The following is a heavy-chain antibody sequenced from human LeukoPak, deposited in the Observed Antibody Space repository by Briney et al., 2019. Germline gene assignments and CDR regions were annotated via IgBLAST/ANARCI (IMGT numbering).Heavy chain of an antibody. CDR3: ARQVYSSSWSYYFEY. CDR2: ISAYNGNT. V-gene: IGHV1-18*01. J-gene: IGHJ4*02. D-gene: IGHD6-13*01. CDR1: GYIFTSYG. Sequence: ASVKVSCKASGYIFTSYGISWVRQAPGQGLEWMGWISAYNGNTNYAQKLQGRVTMTTDTSTNTAYMELRSLRSDDTAVYYCARQVYSSSWSYYFEYWGQGILVTVSS.